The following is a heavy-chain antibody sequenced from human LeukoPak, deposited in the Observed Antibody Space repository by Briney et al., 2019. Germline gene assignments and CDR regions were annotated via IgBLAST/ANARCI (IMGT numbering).Heavy chain of an antibody. D-gene: IGHD4-23*01. CDR1: GGSFSGYH. CDR3: ARDPTTVVTLPYYFDF. CDR2: INDRGHT. J-gene: IGHJ4*02. V-gene: IGHV4-34*01. Sequence: SETLSLTCAVHGGSFSGYHWNWIRQSPEKGLEWIGEINDRGHTNYNPSLKSRVTISVDTSKKQFSPRLSSVTAADTAVYYCARDPTTVVTLPYYFDFWGQGTLVAVSS.